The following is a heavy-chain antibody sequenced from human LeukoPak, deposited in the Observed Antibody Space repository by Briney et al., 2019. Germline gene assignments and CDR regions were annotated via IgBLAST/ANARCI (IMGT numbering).Heavy chain of an antibody. CDR3: AQALSQQLIRYSQH. J-gene: IGHJ1*01. Sequence: TGGSLRLSCSASGFTFDNYAMSWVRQAPGKGLEWVSGISGSGGNTYYADSVKGRFTISRDNSKNTLYLQMNSLRADDTAVYFCAQALSQQLIRYSQHWGQGTLVTVFS. CDR2: ISGSGGNT. D-gene: IGHD6-13*01. CDR1: GFTFDNYA. V-gene: IGHV3-23*01.